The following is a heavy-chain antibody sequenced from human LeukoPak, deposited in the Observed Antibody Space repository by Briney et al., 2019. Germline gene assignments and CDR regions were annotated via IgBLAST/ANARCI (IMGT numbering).Heavy chain of an antibody. D-gene: IGHD3-10*01. Sequence: SETLSLTCTVSGGSISSGGYYWSWIRQPPGKGLEWIGYINHSGSTYYNPSLKSRVTISVDRSKNQFSLKLSSVTAADTAVYYCALRGGTYYYGSGSYGAFDIWGQGTMVTVSS. V-gene: IGHV4-30-2*01. CDR2: INHSGST. CDR3: ALRGGTYYYGSGSYGAFDI. J-gene: IGHJ3*02. CDR1: GGSISSGGYY.